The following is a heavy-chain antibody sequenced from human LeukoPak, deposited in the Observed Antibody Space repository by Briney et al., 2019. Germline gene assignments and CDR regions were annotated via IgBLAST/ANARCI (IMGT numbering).Heavy chain of an antibody. CDR2: IYYSGST. Sequence: SETLSLTCTVSGGSISSYYWSWIRQPPGKGLEWIGYIYYSGSTNYNPSLKSRVTISVDTSKNQFSLKLSSVTAADTAVYYCARGTVALLDYWGQGTLVTVSS. V-gene: IGHV4-59*08. D-gene: IGHD6-19*01. CDR1: GGSISSYY. CDR3: ARGTVALLDY. J-gene: IGHJ4*02.